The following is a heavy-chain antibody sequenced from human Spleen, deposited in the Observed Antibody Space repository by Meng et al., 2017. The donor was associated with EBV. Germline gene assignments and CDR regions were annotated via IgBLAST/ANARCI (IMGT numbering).Heavy chain of an antibody. CDR1: GFSLSTSGVG. J-gene: IGHJ4*02. Sequence: QITLKESGPTLVRPTXTLTLTCTFSGFSLSTSGVGVGWIRQPPGKALEWLAVIYWDEDKRYSPSLKSRLTVTKDTSKNQMVLTMTNLDPVDTGTYFCARSYGNYRDWFYFDYWGQGTLVTVSS. D-gene: IGHD4-11*01. CDR2: IYWDEDK. CDR3: ARSYGNYRDWFYFDY. V-gene: IGHV2-5*02.